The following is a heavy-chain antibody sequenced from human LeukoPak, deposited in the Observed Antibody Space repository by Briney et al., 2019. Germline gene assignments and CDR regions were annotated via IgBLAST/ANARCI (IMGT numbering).Heavy chain of an antibody. CDR1: GYTFSGYY. D-gene: IGHD3-22*01. V-gene: IGHV1-2*02. J-gene: IGHJ4*02. CDR3: ARVDSTGYYRGRGPIDY. CDR2: VNPNSGGT. Sequence: ASVKVSCKASGYTFSGYYIHWVRQAPGQGLEWMGWVNPNSGGTNYAQRFQGRVTMTRDTSISTAYMDLSRLRPDDTAVYYCARVDSTGYYRGRGPIDYWGQGTLVTVSS.